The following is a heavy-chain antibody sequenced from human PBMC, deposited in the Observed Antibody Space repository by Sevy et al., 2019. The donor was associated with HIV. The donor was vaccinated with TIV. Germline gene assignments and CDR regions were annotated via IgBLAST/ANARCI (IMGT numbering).Heavy chain of an antibody. CDR2: IKEGGSEK. Sequence: GGSLRLSCGASGFTLSTYWLNWVRQAPGKGLEWVANIKEGGSEKYYVDSVKGRFTLSRDNAKNSVSLQMNSLRVEDTAVYYCARGGPLLDTARIPWGMDVWGQGTTVTVSS. CDR3: ARGGPLLDTARIPWGMDV. J-gene: IGHJ6*02. D-gene: IGHD5-18*01. V-gene: IGHV3-7*01. CDR1: GFTLSTYW.